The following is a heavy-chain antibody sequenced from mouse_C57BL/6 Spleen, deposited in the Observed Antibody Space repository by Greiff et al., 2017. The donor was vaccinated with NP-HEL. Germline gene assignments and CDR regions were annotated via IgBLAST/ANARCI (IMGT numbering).Heavy chain of an antibody. CDR3: ARGYQYYGSSYEGY. J-gene: IGHJ2*01. CDR2: IDPSDSYT. V-gene: IGHV1-69*01. CDR1: GYTFTSYW. D-gene: IGHD1-1*01. Sequence: VQLQQPGAELVMPGASVKLSCKASGYTFTSYWMHWVKQRPGQGLEWIGEIDPSDSYTNYNQKFKGKSTLTVDKSSSTAYMQLSSLTSEDSAVYYCARGYQYYGSSYEGYWGQGTTLTVSS.